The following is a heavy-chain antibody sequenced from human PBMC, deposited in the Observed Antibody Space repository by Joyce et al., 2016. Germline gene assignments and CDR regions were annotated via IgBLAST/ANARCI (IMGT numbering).Heavy chain of an antibody. CDR2: CNPDSGVQ. CDR3: ARLAAPASAVITLYYFDY. Sequence: QVQLVQSGAEVKKPGASVKVSCKASGYTFTGYYIHWVRQAPGQGLEVMGRCNPDSGVQNYAQKFKGRVTMTRDTSISTAYMELSRLRSDDTAVYYCARLAAPASAVITLYYFDYWGQGTLVTVSS. CDR1: GYTFTGYY. V-gene: IGHV1-2*06. D-gene: IGHD3-22*01. J-gene: IGHJ4*02.